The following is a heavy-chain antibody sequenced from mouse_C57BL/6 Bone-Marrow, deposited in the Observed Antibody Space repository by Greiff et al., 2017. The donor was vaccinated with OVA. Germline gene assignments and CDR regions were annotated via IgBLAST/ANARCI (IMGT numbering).Heavy chain of an antibody. Sequence: QVQLQQSGPELVKPGASVKISCKASGYAFSSSWMNWVKQRPGKGLEWIGRIYPGDGDTNYNGKFKGKATLTADKSSSTAYMQLSSLTSEDSAVYFCGRGIYYYGSSSYYAMDYWGQGTSVTVSS. D-gene: IGHD1-1*01. CDR2: IYPGDGDT. V-gene: IGHV1-82*01. CDR1: GYAFSSSW. CDR3: GRGIYYYGSSSYYAMDY. J-gene: IGHJ4*01.